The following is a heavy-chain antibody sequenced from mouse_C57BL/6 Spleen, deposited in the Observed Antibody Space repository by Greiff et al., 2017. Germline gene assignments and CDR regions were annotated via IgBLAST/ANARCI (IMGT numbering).Heavy chain of an antibody. Sequence: VQLQQSGAELVRPGASVTLSCKASGYTFTDYEMHWVKQTPVHGLEWIGAIDPETGGTAYNQKFKGKAILTADKSSSTAYMELRSLTSEDSAVYYCTRADSNSFAYWGQGTLVTVSA. CDR1: GYTFTDYE. D-gene: IGHD2-5*01. CDR3: TRADSNSFAY. J-gene: IGHJ3*01. CDR2: IDPETGGT. V-gene: IGHV1-15*01.